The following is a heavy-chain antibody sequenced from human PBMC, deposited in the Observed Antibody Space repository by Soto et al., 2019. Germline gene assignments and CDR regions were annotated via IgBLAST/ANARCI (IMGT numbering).Heavy chain of an antibody. CDR1: GGSISSCGYY. CDR2: IYYSGST. Sequence: SETLSLACTVSGGSISSCGYYWSWIRQHAVRGLEWIGYIYYSGSTYYNPSLKSRVTISVYTSKNQFSLKLSSVTAADTAVYYCARTGEQPGSHDAYNIWAQGTMDTV. CDR3: ARTGEQPGSHDAYNI. D-gene: IGHD3-10*01. J-gene: IGHJ3*02. V-gene: IGHV4-31*03.